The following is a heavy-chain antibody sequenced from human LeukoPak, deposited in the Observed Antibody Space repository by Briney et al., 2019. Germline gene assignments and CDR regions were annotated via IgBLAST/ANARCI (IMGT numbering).Heavy chain of an antibody. CDR1: GFTFSSYG. V-gene: IGHV3-30*02. J-gene: IGHJ3*02. Sequence: GGSLRLSCAASGFTFSSYGMHWVRQAPGKGLEWVAFIRYDGSNKYYADSVKGRFTISRDNSKNTLYLQMNSLRAEDTAVYYCAGGSFGVVIIPVSGAFDIWGQGTMVTVSS. D-gene: IGHD3-3*01. CDR3: AGGSFGVVIIPVSGAFDI. CDR2: IRYDGSNK.